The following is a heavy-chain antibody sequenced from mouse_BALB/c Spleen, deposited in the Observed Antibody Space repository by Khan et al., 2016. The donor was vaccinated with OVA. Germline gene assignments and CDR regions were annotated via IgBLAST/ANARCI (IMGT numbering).Heavy chain of an antibody. J-gene: IGHJ3*01. Sequence: EVELVESGGDLVKPGGSLKLSCAASGFTFSTYGMSWVRQTPDKRLEWVATVSTGGGYTYYPDSVKGRFTISRDNANNTLFLQMSSLKSEDTAMFYCARLAYYYDSEGFAYWGQGTPVTVSA. CDR2: VSTGGGYT. CDR1: GFTFSTYG. CDR3: ARLAYYYDSEGFAY. D-gene: IGHD1-1*01. V-gene: IGHV5-6*01.